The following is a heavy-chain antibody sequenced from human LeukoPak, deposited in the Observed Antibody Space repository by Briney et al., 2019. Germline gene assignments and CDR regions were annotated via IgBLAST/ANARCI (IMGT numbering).Heavy chain of an antibody. D-gene: IGHD3-3*01. J-gene: IGHJ3*02. Sequence: SETLSLTCAVYGGSFSGYYWSWIRQPPGKGLEWIGEINHSGSTNYNPSLKSRVTISVDTSKNQFSLKLSSVTAADTAVYYCARDRGNFWSGYFIQYAFDIWGQGTMVTVSS. CDR2: INHSGST. V-gene: IGHV4-34*01. CDR1: GGSFSGYY. CDR3: ARDRGNFWSGYFIQYAFDI.